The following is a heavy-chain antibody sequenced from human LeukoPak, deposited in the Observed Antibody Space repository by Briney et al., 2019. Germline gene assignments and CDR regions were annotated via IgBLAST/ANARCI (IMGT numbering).Heavy chain of an antibody. CDR1: GFTFSSYS. CDR2: ISSSSSYI. J-gene: IGHJ4*02. Sequence: PGGSLRLSCAASGFTFSSYSMNWVRQAPGKGLEWVSSISSSSSYIYYADSVKGRFTISRDNAKNSLYLQMNSLRAEDTAVYYCARVGDSSSWDFDYWGQGTLVTVSS. CDR3: ARVGDSSSWDFDY. V-gene: IGHV3-21*01. D-gene: IGHD6-13*01.